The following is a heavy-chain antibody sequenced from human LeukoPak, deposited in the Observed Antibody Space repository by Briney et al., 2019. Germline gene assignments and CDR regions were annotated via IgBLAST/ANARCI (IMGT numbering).Heavy chain of an antibody. D-gene: IGHD6-19*01. CDR1: GFTFSDYH. Sequence: PGKSLRLSCAPSGFTFSDYHMNWIRQAPGKGLEWVSYISPGGDDIYFADSVKGRFTISRDNAKNSLYLQMNSLTAEDTAVYYCASGRDIAVAGPEGYFDYWGQGTLVTVSS. CDR2: ISPGGDDI. V-gene: IGHV3-11*01. CDR3: ASGRDIAVAGPEGYFDY. J-gene: IGHJ4*02.